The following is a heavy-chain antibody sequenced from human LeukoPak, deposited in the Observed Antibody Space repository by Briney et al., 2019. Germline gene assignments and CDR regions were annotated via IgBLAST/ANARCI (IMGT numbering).Heavy chain of an antibody. V-gene: IGHV4-59*08. CDR1: GGSISSYY. CDR2: IYYSGST. CDR3: ARGAGAGYNLQPFDY. Sequence: PSETLSLTCTVSGGSISSYYWSWVRQPPGKGLEWIGYIYYSGSTKYNPSLKSRVSISVDTSKNQFSLKLSSVTAADTAVYYCARGAGAGYNLQPFDYWGQGTLVTVSS. J-gene: IGHJ4*02. D-gene: IGHD5-24*01.